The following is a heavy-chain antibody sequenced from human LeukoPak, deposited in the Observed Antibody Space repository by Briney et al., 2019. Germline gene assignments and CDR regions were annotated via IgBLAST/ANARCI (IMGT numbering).Heavy chain of an antibody. CDR1: GFSFGNFW. CDR2: ISGSGTTI. Sequence: GGSLRLSCAASGFSFGNFWMSWIRQAPGKGLEWVSYISGSGTTISYADSVKGRFTISRDNAKNSLYLQMNSLRAEDTAVYYCSRWTGTDYWGQGTLVTVSS. V-gene: IGHV3-11*04. D-gene: IGHD1-1*01. J-gene: IGHJ4*02. CDR3: SRWTGTDY.